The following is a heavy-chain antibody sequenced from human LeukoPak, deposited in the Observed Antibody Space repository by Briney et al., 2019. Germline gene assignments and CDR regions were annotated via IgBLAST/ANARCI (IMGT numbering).Heavy chain of an antibody. Sequence: SETLSLTCTVSGGSISSYYWSWLRQPAGKGREWSGRIYTSGSNNYNPSLKSRVTMSVDTSKNQFSLKLSSVTAADTAVYYCARDTSRYDFWSGYYFDYWGQGTLVTVSS. D-gene: IGHD3-3*01. J-gene: IGHJ4*02. CDR3: ARDTSRYDFWSGYYFDY. V-gene: IGHV4-4*07. CDR1: GGSISSYY. CDR2: IYTSGSN.